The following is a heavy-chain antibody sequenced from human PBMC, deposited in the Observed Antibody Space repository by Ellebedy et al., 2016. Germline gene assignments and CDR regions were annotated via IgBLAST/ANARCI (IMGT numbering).Heavy chain of an antibody. D-gene: IGHD2-21*01. CDR1: GFTFKTYA. V-gene: IGHV3-23*01. J-gene: IGHJ2*01. CDR2: LSGSGPKT. CDR3: AKHETDGDYYFDL. Sequence: GESLKISCLASGFTFKTYAMSWVRQAPGEGLEWVSTLSGSGPKTYYADSVQGRFTISRDNSKSTLYLQMNSLRAEDTAVYYCAKHETDGDYYFDLWGRGTLVTVSS.